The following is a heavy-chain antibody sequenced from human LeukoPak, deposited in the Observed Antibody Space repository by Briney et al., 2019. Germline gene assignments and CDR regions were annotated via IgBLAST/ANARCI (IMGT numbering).Heavy chain of an antibody. Sequence: ESSQTLSLTCTVSGGSISSGDYYWSWIRQPPGKCLEWIGYIYYSGSTYYNPSLKSRVTISVDTSKNQFSLKLSSVTAADTAVYYCARLGAPWAFDIWGQGTMVTVSS. J-gene: IGHJ3*02. CDR3: ARLGAPWAFDI. V-gene: IGHV4-30-4*01. D-gene: IGHD1-26*01. CDR2: IYYSGST. CDR1: GGSISSGDYY.